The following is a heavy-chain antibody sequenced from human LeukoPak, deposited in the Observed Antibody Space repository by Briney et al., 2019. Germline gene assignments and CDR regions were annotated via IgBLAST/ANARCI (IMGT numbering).Heavy chain of an antibody. CDR2: INHSGST. D-gene: IGHD4-17*01. CDR1: GGSFSGYY. Sequence: SETLSLTCAVYGGSFSGYYWSWIRQPPGKGLEWIGEINHSGSTNYNPSLKSRVTISVDTSKNQFSLKLSSVTAADTALYYCARGWGLTTVTYWGQGTLVTVSS. V-gene: IGHV4-34*01. CDR3: ARGWGLTTVTY. J-gene: IGHJ4*02.